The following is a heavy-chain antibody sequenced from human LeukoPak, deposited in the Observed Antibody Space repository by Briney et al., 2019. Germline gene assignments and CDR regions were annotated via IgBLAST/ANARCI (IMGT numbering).Heavy chain of an antibody. CDR3: ASSWEGIAVLPASVHFDH. CDR2: INPNGGGT. Sequence: GASVKVSCKASGYTFTGYYMHWVRQAPGQGLEWMGWINPNGGGTRYAQKFQGRVTMTRDTSISTAYMELSGLRSDDTAVYYCASSWEGIAVLPASVHFDHWGQGTLVTVSS. V-gene: IGHV1-2*02. J-gene: IGHJ4*02. CDR1: GYTFTGYY. D-gene: IGHD2-2*01.